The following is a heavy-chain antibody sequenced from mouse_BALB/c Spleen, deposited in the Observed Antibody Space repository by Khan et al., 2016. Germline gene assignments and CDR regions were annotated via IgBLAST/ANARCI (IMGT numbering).Heavy chain of an antibody. CDR1: GYSITSGYS. V-gene: IGHV3-1*02. CDR3: AREEVFTIIKPYYAMDY. CDR2: IHYSGST. Sequence: EVQLQESGPDLVKPSQSLSLTCTVTGYSITSGYSWHWIRQFPGNKLEWMGYIHYSGSTNYNPSLKSRISITRDTSKNPFFLQLNSVTTEDKATYYCAREEVFTIIKPYYAMDYWGHGTSVTVSS. D-gene: IGHD2-4*01. J-gene: IGHJ4*01.